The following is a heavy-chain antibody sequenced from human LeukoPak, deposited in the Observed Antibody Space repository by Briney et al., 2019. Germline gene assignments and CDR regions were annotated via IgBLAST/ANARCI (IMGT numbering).Heavy chain of an antibody. CDR2: NYWDDDR. CDR3: AHRHDPDYGGRWYFDR. CDR1: GFSLNTTGEG. D-gene: IGHD4-23*01. V-gene: IGHV2-5*02. J-gene: IGHJ2*01. Sequence: SAPTLVKPTQTLTLTCTFIGFSLNTTGEGLDWIRQLPGKTLEWLALNYWDDDRRYSPSLKSRLTITKDTSKNQVVLTMTNIDPVDTATYYCAHRHDPDYGGRWYFDRWGRGTLVTVSS.